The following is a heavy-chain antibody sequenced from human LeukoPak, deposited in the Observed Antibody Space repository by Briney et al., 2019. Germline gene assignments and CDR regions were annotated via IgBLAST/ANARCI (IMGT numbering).Heavy chain of an antibody. V-gene: IGHV1-2*02. D-gene: IGHD3-22*01. J-gene: IGHJ4*02. CDR3: ARYYFDSSGYYRFDS. Sequence: ASVKVSCKASGDTLSGYYIHWVRQAPGQGLEWMGWINPNSGGTKYAQKFQRRVTMTWDTSISTACMELSRLKSDDTAIYYCARYYFDSSGYYRFDSWGQGTLVTVSS. CDR1: GDTLSGYY. CDR2: INPNSGGT.